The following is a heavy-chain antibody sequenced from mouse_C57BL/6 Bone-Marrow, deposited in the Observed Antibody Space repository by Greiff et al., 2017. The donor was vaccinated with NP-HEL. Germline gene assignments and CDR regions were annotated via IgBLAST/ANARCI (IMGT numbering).Heavy chain of an antibody. J-gene: IGHJ2*01. V-gene: IGHV1-69*01. D-gene: IGHD1-1*01. CDR3: ALYGSSYGY. CDR2: IDPSDSYT. Sequence: VKLQQPGAELVMPGASVKLSCKASGYTFTSYWMHWVKQRPGQGLEWIGEIDPSDSYTNYNQKFKGKSTLTVDKSSSTAYMQLSSLTSEDSAVYYCALYGSSYGYWGQGTTLTVSS. CDR1: GYTFTSYW.